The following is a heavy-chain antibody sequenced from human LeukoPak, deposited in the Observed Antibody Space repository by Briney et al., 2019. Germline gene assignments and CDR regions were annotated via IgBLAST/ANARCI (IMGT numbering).Heavy chain of an antibody. CDR2: INQGGSET. J-gene: IGHJ4*02. D-gene: IGHD6-6*01. Sequence: GGSLRLSCAASGFTFRTYWMSWVRQAPGKGLEWVASINQGGSETYYVESVKGRFTISRDNAMNPFFLQMNSLRAEDTAVYYCARLIGDRTIYDYWGQGTLVTVSS. CDR3: ARLIGDRTIYDY. V-gene: IGHV3-7*01. CDR1: GFTFRTYW.